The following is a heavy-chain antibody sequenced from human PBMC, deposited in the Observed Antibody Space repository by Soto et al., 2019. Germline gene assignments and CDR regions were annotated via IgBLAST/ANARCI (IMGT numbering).Heavy chain of an antibody. D-gene: IGHD4-17*01. CDR1: GYTLTRHD. CDR3: ARWDYGYYARFDY. CDR2: MNPNSGNT. Sequence: QVQLVQSGAEVKKSGASVKVSFKASGYTLTRHDINWVRQATGQGLEWMGWMNPNSGNTGYAQKFQGRVTMTRNTSISTAYMELSSLRSEYTAVYYCARWDYGYYARFDYWGQGTLVTVSS. J-gene: IGHJ4*02. V-gene: IGHV1-8*01.